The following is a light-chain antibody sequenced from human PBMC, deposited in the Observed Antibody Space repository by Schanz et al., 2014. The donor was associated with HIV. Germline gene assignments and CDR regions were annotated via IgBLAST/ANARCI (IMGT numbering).Light chain of an antibody. CDR2: DAS. CDR1: QSVSSSY. Sequence: EIVLTQSPGTLSLSPGERATLSCRASQSVSSSYLAWYQQKPGLAPRLLIYDASTRAAGIPDRFSGSGSGSAFTLIISSLEPADIAVYYCQQYGGSPTFGQGTKVEIK. J-gene: IGKJ1*01. CDR3: QQYGGSPT. V-gene: IGKV3D-20*01.